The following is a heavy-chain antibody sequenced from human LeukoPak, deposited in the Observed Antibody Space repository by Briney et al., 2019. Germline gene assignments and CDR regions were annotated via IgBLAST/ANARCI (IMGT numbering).Heavy chain of an antibody. V-gene: IGHV3-15*01. D-gene: IGHD4-17*01. CDR3: TTKRLRSPFDY. Sequence: PGGSLRLSCAASGFTFSNAWMSWVRQAPGKGLEWVGRIKSKTDGGTIDYAAPVKGRFTISRDDSKNTLYLQMNSLKTEDTAVYYCTTKRLRSPFDYWGQGTLVTVSS. J-gene: IGHJ4*02. CDR2: IKSKTDGGTI. CDR1: GFTFSNAW.